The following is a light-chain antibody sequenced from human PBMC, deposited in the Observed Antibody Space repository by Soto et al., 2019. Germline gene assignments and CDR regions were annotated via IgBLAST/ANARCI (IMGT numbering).Light chain of an antibody. CDR1: QDIRNT. J-gene: IGKJ1*01. CDR2: AAS. CDR3: LQYYNFSWT. Sequence: AIQMTQSPSSLSASVGDRVAISCRVSQDIRNTLAWYQQKPGEAPKLLIFAASNLQSGVPSRFSGSGSVTDFTLAITGLQPEDCATYYCLQYYNFSWTFGQGTKVEVK. V-gene: IGKV1-6*01.